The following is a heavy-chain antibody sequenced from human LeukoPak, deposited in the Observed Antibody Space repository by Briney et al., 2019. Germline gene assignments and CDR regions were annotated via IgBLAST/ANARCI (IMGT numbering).Heavy chain of an antibody. Sequence: ASVKVSCKASGYTLTSYDINWVRQATGQGLEWMGWMNPNSGNTSYAQKFQGRVTMTRNTSISTAYIELSSPGSEDTAVYYCARVAYGSGSYVHYWGQGTLVTVSS. CDR1: GYTLTSYD. V-gene: IGHV1-8*01. CDR2: MNPNSGNT. CDR3: ARVAYGSGSYVHY. J-gene: IGHJ4*02. D-gene: IGHD3-10*01.